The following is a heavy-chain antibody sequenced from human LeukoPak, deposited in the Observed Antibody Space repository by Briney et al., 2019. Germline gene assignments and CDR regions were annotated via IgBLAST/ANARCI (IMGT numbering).Heavy chain of an antibody. D-gene: IGHD2-8*01. J-gene: IGHJ3*01. V-gene: IGHV1-46*01. CDR1: GYTFTSYY. CDR2: INPSGGSI. Sequence: GASVKVSCKASGYTFTSYYMHWLRQAPGQGLEWMGIINPSGGSINYAQKFQGRVTMTRDTATSTVYMELSSLRSEDTAVYYCARGDIVLMVYLDPTAGDAFAVWGQGTMVTVSS. CDR3: ARGDIVLMVYLDPTAGDAFAV.